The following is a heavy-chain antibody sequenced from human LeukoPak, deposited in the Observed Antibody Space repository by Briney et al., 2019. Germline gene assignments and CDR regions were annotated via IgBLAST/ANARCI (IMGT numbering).Heavy chain of an antibody. CDR2: ISASPYI. V-gene: IGHV3-21*01. CDR3: ARGGLSMQRRDLFDI. D-gene: IGHD2/OR15-2a*01. J-gene: IGHJ3*02. Sequence: GGSLRLSCAASGFTFSSYSMNWARQAPGKGLEWVSSISASPYIYYADSVKDRFTISRDDSKNSLYLQMNSLRSEDTAVYYCARGGLSMQRRDLFDIWGQGALVTVSS. CDR1: GFTFSSYS.